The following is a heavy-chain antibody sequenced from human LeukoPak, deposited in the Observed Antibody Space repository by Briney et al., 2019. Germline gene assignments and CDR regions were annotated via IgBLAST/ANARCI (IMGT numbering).Heavy chain of an antibody. D-gene: IGHD3-16*02. CDR3: ARDRRHTPFDAFDI. V-gene: IGHV3-7*01. Sequence: GGSLRLSCAASGFSISDYWMSWVRQAPGKGLEWVANIKQDGSGEYYVDSVKGRFTISRDNAKNSLYLQMNSLRGEDTALYYCARDRRHTPFDAFDIWGQGTMVTVSS. J-gene: IGHJ3*02. CDR2: IKQDGSGE. CDR1: GFSISDYW.